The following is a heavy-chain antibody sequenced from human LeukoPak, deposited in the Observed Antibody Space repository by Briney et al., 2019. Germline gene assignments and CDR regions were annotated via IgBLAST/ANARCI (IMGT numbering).Heavy chain of an antibody. D-gene: IGHD4/OR15-4a*01. J-gene: IGHJ4*02. Sequence: GGSLRLSCAASGFTFSNYAMTWVRQAPGKGLEWVSFIYSDNTHYSDSVKGRFTISRDNSKNTLYLQMNSLRAEDTAVYYCARRAGAYSHPYDYWGQGTLVTVSS. V-gene: IGHV3-53*01. CDR3: ARRAGAYSHPYDY. CDR1: GFTFSNYA. CDR2: IYSDNT.